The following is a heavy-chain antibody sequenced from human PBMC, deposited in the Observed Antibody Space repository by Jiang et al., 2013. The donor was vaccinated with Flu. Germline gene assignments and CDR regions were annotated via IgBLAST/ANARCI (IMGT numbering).Heavy chain of an antibody. CDR2: IYYSGST. CDR3: ARVYYYDSSGYYIFDY. V-gene: IGHV4-59*01. CDR1: GGSISSYY. Sequence: SGPGLVKPSETLSLTCTVSGGSISSYYWSWIRQPPGKGLEWIGYIYYSGSTNYNPSLKSRVTISVDTSKNQFSLKLSSVTAADTAVYYCARVYYYDSSGYYIFDYWGQGTLVTVSS. J-gene: IGHJ4*02. D-gene: IGHD3-22*01.